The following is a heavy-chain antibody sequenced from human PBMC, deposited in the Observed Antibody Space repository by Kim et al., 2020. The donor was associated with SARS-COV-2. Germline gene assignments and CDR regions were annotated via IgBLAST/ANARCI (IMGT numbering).Heavy chain of an antibody. D-gene: IGHD1-20*01. CDR2: IYYSGST. J-gene: IGHJ4*02. CDR1: GGSISSSSYY. V-gene: IGHV4-39*01. CDR3: ARAFNWNDALYFDY. Sequence: SETLSLTCTVSGGSISSSSYYWGWIRQPPGKGLEWIGSIYYSGSTYYNPSLKSRVTISVDTSKNQFSLKLSSVTAADTAVYYCARAFNWNDALYFDYWGQGTLVTVSS.